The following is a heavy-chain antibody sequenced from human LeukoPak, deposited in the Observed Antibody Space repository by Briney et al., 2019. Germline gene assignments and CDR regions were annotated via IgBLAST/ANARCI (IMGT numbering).Heavy chain of an antibody. Sequence: TGGSLRLSCAASGFTFSSYSMNLVRQAPGKGLEWVSYISSSSSTIYYVDSVRGRFTISRDNAKNSLYLQMNILRAEDTAVYYCARSPLTTVTTNWFDPWGQGTLVTVSS. CDR1: GFTFSSYS. D-gene: IGHD4-17*01. V-gene: IGHV3-48*01. CDR2: ISSSSSTI. J-gene: IGHJ5*02. CDR3: ARSPLTTVTTNWFDP.